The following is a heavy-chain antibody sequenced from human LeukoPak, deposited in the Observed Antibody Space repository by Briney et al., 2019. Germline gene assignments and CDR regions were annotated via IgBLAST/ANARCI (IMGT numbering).Heavy chain of an antibody. CDR3: ARDAIGTIVVADAIDY. CDR1: GFTFSSYA. J-gene: IGHJ4*02. CDR2: ISGSGGST. V-gene: IGHV3-23*01. D-gene: IGHD3-22*01. Sequence: GGSLRLSCAASGFTFSSYAMSWVRQAPGKGLEWVSAISGSGGSTYYADSVKGRFTISRDYSKNTLYLQMNSLRAEDTAVYYCARDAIGTIVVADAIDYWGQGTLVTVSS.